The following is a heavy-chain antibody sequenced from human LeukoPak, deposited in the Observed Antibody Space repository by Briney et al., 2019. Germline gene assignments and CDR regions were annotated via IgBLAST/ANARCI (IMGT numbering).Heavy chain of an antibody. V-gene: IGHV4-30-4*07. CDR2: IYYSGST. Sequence: SQTLSLTCAVSGGSISSGGYSWGWIRQPPGKGLEWIGYIYYSGSTNYNPSLKSRVTISVDTSKNQFSLKLSSVTAADTAVYYCARTLTYSSSWIPDYWGQGTLVTVSS. J-gene: IGHJ4*02. CDR3: ARTLTYSSSWIPDY. CDR1: GGSISSGGYS. D-gene: IGHD6-13*01.